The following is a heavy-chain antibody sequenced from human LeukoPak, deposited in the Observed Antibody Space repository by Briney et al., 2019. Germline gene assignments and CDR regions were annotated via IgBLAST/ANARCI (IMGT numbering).Heavy chain of an antibody. CDR3: ARETQRPGVAAAGTGWFDP. CDR2: ISYDGSNK. V-gene: IGHV3-30-3*01. D-gene: IGHD6-13*01. J-gene: IGHJ5*02. Sequence: GGSLRLSCAASGFTFSSYAMHWVRQAPGKGLEWVAVISYDGSNKYYADSVKGRFTISRDNSKNTLYLQMNSLTAEDTAVYYCARETQRPGVAAAGTGWFDPWGQGTLVTVSS. CDR1: GFTFSSYA.